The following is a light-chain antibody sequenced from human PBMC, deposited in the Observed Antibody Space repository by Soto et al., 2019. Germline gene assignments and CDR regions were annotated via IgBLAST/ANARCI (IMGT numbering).Light chain of an antibody. CDR1: QSVSSY. CDR3: QQYEKWPPSIT. V-gene: IGKV3-15*01. Sequence: EIVLTQSPDTLSVSPGERAALSCLASQSVSSYLAWYQQKPGQAPRLLIYGASTRATGIPARFSGSGSGTEFTLTISSLQSEDFAVYYRQQYEKWPPSITFGQGTRLEIK. J-gene: IGKJ5*01. CDR2: GAS.